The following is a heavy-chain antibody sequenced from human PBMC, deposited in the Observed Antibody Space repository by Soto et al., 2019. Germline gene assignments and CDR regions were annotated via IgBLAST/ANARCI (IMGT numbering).Heavy chain of an antibody. CDR3: ARTLPWGSYRSRPFDY. J-gene: IGHJ4*02. V-gene: IGHV1-2*02. CDR2: INPNSGGT. CDR1: GYTFTGYY. Sequence: QVRLVQSGAEVKKPGASVKVSCKASGYTFTGYYMHWVRQAPGQGLEWMGWINPNSGGTNYAQKFEGRVTMTRDTSISTAYMELSRLRSDDTAVYYCARTLPWGSYRSRPFDYWGQGTLVTVSS. D-gene: IGHD3-16*02.